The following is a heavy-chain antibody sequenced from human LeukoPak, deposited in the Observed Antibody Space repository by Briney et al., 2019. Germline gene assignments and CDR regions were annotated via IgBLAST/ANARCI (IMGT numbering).Heavy chain of an antibody. CDR3: ARGYNWNDPPDY. CDR1: GGSFSGYY. D-gene: IGHD1-1*01. CDR2: INHSGST. V-gene: IGHV4-34*01. J-gene: IGHJ4*02. Sequence: PSETLSLTCAVYGGSFSGYYWSWIRQPPGKGLEWIGEINHSGSTNYNPSLKSRVTISVDTSKNQFSLKLSSVTAADTAVYYCARGYNWNDPPDYWGQGTLVTVSS.